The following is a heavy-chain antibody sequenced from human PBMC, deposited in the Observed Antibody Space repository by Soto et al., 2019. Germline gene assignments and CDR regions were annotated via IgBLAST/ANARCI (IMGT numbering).Heavy chain of an antibody. D-gene: IGHD3-22*01. CDR3: ARSVYYDSSGYYYY. Sequence: SETLSLTCTVSGGSISSSSYYWGWIRQPPGKGLEWIGSIYYSGSTYYNPSLKSRVTMSVDTSKNQFSLKLSSVTAADTAVYYCARSVYYDSSGYYYYWGQGTLVTVSS. J-gene: IGHJ4*02. V-gene: IGHV4-39*01. CDR1: GGSISSSSYY. CDR2: IYYSGST.